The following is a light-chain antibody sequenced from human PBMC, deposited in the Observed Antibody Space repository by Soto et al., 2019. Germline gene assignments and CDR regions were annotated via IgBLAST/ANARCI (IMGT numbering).Light chain of an antibody. Sequence: VVTQSPSASASLGASVKLTCTLSSGHSTYAIAWHQQQPEKGPRYLMKLNSDGSHSKGDGIPDRFSGSSSGAERHLTISSLQSEDEADYYCQTWGTAIHDVVFGGGTKLTVL. CDR3: QTWGTAIHDVV. CDR2: LNSDGSH. J-gene: IGLJ2*01. CDR1: SGHSTYA. V-gene: IGLV4-69*01.